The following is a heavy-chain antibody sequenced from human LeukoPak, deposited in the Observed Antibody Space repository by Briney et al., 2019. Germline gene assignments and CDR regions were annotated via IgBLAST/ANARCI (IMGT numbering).Heavy chain of an antibody. CDR1: GYTFTSYY. J-gene: IGHJ6*02. CDR3: ARDREVVVITDYYYGMDV. CDR2: INPSGGST. V-gene: IGHV1-46*01. Sequence: ASVKVSCKASGYTFTSYYMHWVRQAPGQGLEWMGIINPSGGSTSCAQKFQGRVTMTRDTSTSTVYMELSSLRSEDTAVYYCARDREVVVITDYYYGMDVWGQGTTVTVSS. D-gene: IGHD3-22*01.